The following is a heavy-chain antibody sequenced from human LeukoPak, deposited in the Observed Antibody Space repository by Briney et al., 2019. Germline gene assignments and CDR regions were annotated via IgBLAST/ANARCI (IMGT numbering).Heavy chain of an antibody. V-gene: IGHV3-30*04. D-gene: IGHD3-22*01. CDR3: ARDPNYYDSSGDDY. Sequence: GGSLRLSCAASGFTFSSYAMRWVRQAPGKGLEWVAVISYDGSNKYYADSVKGRFTISRDNSKNTLYLQMNSLRAEDTAVYYCARDPNYYDSSGDDYWGQGTLVTVSS. J-gene: IGHJ4*02. CDR2: ISYDGSNK. CDR1: GFTFSSYA.